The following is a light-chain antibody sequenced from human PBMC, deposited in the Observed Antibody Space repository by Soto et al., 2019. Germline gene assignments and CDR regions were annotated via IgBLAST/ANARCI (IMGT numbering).Light chain of an antibody. J-gene: IGLJ1*01. V-gene: IGLV2-14*03. Sequence: QSVLTQPASVSGSPGQSIAISCTGTSSDVGAYDYVSWYQQHPDKAPKLMIYEVSNRPSGVSDRFSGSKSVNTATLTISGLQAEVVADYYCASYTTTSTRVFGTGSNVTVL. CDR3: ASYTTTSTRV. CDR1: SSDVGAYDY. CDR2: EVS.